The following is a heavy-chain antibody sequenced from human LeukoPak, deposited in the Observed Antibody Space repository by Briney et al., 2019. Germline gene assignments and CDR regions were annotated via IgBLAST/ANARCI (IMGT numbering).Heavy chain of an antibody. Sequence: GGSLRLSCAASGVTFSGYWMHWVRQPPGKGLVWVSRINMDGRSAVYADSVKGRFIISRDNARNTVYLQMNSLRDEDTALYYCVRVGNGRIHGFWCLWGQGTVVSVSS. J-gene: IGHJ4*02. CDR1: GVTFSGYW. D-gene: IGHD1-1*01. V-gene: IGHV3-74*01. CDR3: VRVGNGRIHGFWCL. CDR2: INMDGRSA.